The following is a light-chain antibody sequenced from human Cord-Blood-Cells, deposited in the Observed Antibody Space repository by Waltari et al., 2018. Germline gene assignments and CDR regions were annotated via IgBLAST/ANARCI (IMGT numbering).Light chain of an antibody. CDR2: DVS. Sequence: QSALPQPASVSGFPGQAFTISCTRTSSDVGGYYYVSWFHQHPGKAPKLMIYDVSNRPSGVSIRFSGSKSGNTAALTIYGLQAEDEADFYCSSYTRSSTRVFGGGTKLTVL. V-gene: IGLV2-14*01. J-gene: IGLJ2*01. CDR1: SSDVGGYYY. CDR3: SSYTRSSTRV.